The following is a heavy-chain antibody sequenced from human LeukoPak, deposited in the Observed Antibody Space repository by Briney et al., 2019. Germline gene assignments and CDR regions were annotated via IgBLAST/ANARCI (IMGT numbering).Heavy chain of an antibody. CDR1: GGTFSSYA. CDR3: ARDSGYSSSWSSFDY. J-gene: IGHJ4*02. D-gene: IGHD6-13*01. Sequence: GASVKVSCKASGGTFSSYAISWVRQAPGQGLEWMGGIIPIFGTANYAQKFQGRVTITTDESTSTAYMELSSLRSEDTAVYYCARDSGYSSSWSSFDYWGQGTLVTVSS. V-gene: IGHV1-69*05. CDR2: IIPIFGTA.